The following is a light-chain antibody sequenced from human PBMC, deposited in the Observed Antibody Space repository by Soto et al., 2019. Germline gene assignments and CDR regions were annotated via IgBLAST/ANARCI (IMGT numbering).Light chain of an antibody. V-gene: IGKV3-20*01. Sequence: EIVLTQSPGTLSLSPGERATLSCRASQSVTSSYLAWYQQKPGQAPRLLFYGASSRATGLPDRFSGSGSGTTFTLTISRLEPEDFAVYYCHQYCSSPWTFGQGTKVEIK. CDR3: HQYCSSPWT. CDR2: GAS. J-gene: IGKJ1*01. CDR1: QSVTSSY.